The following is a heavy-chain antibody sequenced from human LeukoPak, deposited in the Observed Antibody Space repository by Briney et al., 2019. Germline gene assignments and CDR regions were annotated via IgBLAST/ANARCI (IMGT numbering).Heavy chain of an antibody. CDR3: ARQKFLAYCGGDCYSGFDY. CDR1: GGSLSGYY. V-gene: IGHV4-34*01. J-gene: IGHJ4*02. D-gene: IGHD2-21*02. Sequence: SETLSLTCGVYGGSLSGYYWSWIRQPPEKGLEWIGEINHSGSTNYNPSLKSRVTISVDTSKNQFSLKLSSVTAADTAVYYCARQKFLAYCGGDCYSGFDYWGQGTLVTVSS. CDR2: INHSGST.